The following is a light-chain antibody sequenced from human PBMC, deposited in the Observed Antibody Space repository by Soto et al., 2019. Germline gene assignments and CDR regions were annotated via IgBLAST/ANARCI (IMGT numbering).Light chain of an antibody. CDR3: AAWDDSLSGMV. CDR1: SSNIGSNF. CDR2: RNN. J-gene: IGLJ2*01. V-gene: IGLV1-47*01. Sequence: QAVVTQPPSASGTPGQRVTISCSGSSSNIGSNFIYWYQQLPGTAPKLLIDRNNQRPSGVPDRFSGSKSGTSASLAISGLRSEDEGDYHCAAWDDSLSGMVFGGGTQLTVL.